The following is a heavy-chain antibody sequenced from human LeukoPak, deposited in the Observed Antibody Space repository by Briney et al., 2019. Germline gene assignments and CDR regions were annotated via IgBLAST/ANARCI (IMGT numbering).Heavy chain of an antibody. Sequence: SETLPLSCAVYGGSFSGYYWTWIRQTPEKVLEWNGDRNPSGSTYYNPSVKSRVTLSVDTSKNQFSLELSSVTAADTAVYYCARGRQDVTMIVVVMTAVSYYLDVWGKGTTVTVS. J-gene: IGHJ6*03. CDR3: ARGRQDVTMIVVVMTAVSYYLDV. D-gene: IGHD3-22*01. CDR1: GGSFSGYY. CDR2: RNPSGST. V-gene: IGHV4-34*01.